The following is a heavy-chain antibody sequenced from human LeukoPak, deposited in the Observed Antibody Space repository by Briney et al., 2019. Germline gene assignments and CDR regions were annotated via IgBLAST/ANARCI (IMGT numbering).Heavy chain of an antibody. D-gene: IGHD3-22*01. CDR1: GGSISSYY. CDR2: IYYSGST. CDR3: ATGRGENYYDSSGYYYY. V-gene: IGHV4-59*01. Sequence: SETLSLTCTVSGGSISSYYWSWIRQPPGKGLEWIGYIYYSGSTNYNPSLKSRVTISVDTSKNQFSLKLSSVTAADTAVYYCATGRGENYYDSSGYYYYWGQGTLVTVSS. J-gene: IGHJ4*02.